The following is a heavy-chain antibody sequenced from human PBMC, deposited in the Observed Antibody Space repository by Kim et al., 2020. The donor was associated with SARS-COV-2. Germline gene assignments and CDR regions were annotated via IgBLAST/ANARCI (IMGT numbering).Heavy chain of an antibody. CDR2: IYYSGST. V-gene: IGHV4-59*13. J-gene: IGHJ4*02. CDR1: GGSISSYY. CDR3: ARVTEYGYSSSGQSYFDY. D-gene: IGHD6-6*01. Sequence: SETLSLTCTVSGGSISSYYWSWIRQPPGKGLEWIGYIYYSGSTNYNPSLKSRVTISVDTSKNQFSLKLSSVTAADTAVYYCARVTEYGYSSSGQSYFDYWGQGTLVTVSS.